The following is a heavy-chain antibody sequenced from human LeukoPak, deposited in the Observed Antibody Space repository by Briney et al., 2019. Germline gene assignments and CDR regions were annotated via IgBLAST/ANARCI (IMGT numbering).Heavy chain of an antibody. Sequence: GASVKVSCKACGYTFTSLDINWVRQATGQGLEWMGWTNPNSGYTGYAQKFQGRVTITRNTSISTAYMELSSLRSEDTAVYYCARVAGSIDYWGQGTLVTVSS. CDR2: TNPNSGYT. J-gene: IGHJ4*02. CDR1: GYTFTSLD. V-gene: IGHV1-8*03. CDR3: ARVAGSIDY. D-gene: IGHD6-19*01.